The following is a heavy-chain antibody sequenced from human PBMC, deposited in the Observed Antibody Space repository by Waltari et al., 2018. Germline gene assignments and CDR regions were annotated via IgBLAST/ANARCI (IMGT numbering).Heavy chain of an antibody. CDR2: IKGDGSQE. CDR3: ARDVPHSVRGGYDF. J-gene: IGHJ3*01. CDR1: GFRLRSFW. V-gene: IGHV3-7*01. Sequence: EVQLVESGGGLVQPGGSLRLPCSAAGFRLRSFWVNWVRQAPGKGLELVAKIKGDGSQEDYVDSVKGRFTISRDNAKNSLYLQITSLRAEDTAVYYCARDVPHSVRGGYDFWGQGTMVTVSS. D-gene: IGHD3-22*01.